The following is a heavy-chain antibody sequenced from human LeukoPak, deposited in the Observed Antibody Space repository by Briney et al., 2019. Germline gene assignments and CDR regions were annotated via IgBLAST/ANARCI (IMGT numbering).Heavy chain of an antibody. Sequence: GGSRSLSCAASAFTFSSYSMNWVRQAPGKGLEWVSSISSSSSYIYYAGSVKGRFTISRDNAKNSLYLQMSSLRAEGTAVYYCARESSVTTFHSWFDPWGQGTLVTVSS. CDR2: ISSSSSYI. D-gene: IGHD4-11*01. J-gene: IGHJ5*02. V-gene: IGHV3-21*01. CDR3: ARESSVTTFHSWFDP. CDR1: AFTFSSYS.